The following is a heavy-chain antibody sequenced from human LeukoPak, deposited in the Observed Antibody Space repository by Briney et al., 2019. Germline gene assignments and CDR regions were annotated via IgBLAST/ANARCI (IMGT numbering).Heavy chain of an antibody. J-gene: IGHJ6*03. CDR3: ARDPPQYCSSKSCYSYYSYMDV. Sequence: ASGKSSCKASGYTFMGYYMHWVRRAPGQGLKCMGWINPNSGGTIYAEKLQGRFTMTTDTYTSTAYMELRSMRSDDTAVYYCARDPPQYCSSKSCYSYYSYMDVWGKGTTVTVSS. CDR1: GYTFMGYY. D-gene: IGHD2-2*02. CDR2: INPNSGGT. V-gene: IGHV1-2*02.